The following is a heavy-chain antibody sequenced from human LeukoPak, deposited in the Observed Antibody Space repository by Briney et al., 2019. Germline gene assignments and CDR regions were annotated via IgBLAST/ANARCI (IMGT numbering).Heavy chain of an antibody. J-gene: IGHJ6*03. CDR2: IYPGDSDT. Sequence: GASLKISCKGSGYRFTSYWIGWVRQLPGKGLEWMGIIYPGDSDTRYSPSFQGQVTISADKSISTAYLQWSSLKASDTAMYYCARQRGANYYYYYMDVWGKGTTVTVSS. CDR3: ARQRGANYYYYYMDV. CDR1: GYRFTSYW. V-gene: IGHV5-51*01.